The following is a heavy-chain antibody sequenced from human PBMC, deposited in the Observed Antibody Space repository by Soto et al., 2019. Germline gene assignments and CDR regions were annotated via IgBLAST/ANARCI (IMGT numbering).Heavy chain of an antibody. Sequence: QVQLVESGGGVVQPGRSLRLSCAASGFTFSSYGMHWVRQAPGKGLEWVAVIWYDGSNKYYADSVKGRFTISRDNSKNTLYLQMTSLRAEDTAVYYCARDGITIFGVVIMRDSNYYGMDVWGQGTTVTVSS. CDR1: GFTFSSYG. D-gene: IGHD3-3*01. CDR2: IWYDGSNK. J-gene: IGHJ6*02. CDR3: ARDGITIFGVVIMRDSNYYGMDV. V-gene: IGHV3-33*01.